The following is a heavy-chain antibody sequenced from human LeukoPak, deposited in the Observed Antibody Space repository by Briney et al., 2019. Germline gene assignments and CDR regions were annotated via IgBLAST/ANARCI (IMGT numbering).Heavy chain of an antibody. J-gene: IGHJ4*02. CDR2: ISAYNGNT. CDR3: ATYMLRDNWNVHTFDS. D-gene: IGHD1-1*01. Sequence: ASVKVSCKASGYTFTSYGISWVRQAPGQGLEWMGWISAYNGNTNYAQKFQGRVTVTTDDSTSTAFMELSSLRSEDTAVYYCATYMLRDNWNVHTFDSWGQGTLVTVSS. CDR1: GYTFTSYG. V-gene: IGHV1-18*01.